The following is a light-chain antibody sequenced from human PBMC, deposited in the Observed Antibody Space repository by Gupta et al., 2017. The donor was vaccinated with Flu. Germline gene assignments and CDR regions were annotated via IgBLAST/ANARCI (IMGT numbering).Light chain of an antibody. Sequence: TRGRPTFISGSCSRSFVNNNGNTYLHWFQQRPGQSPRRLIYKVSNRDSGVPDRFSGSGSHTDFTLTISRLQADDVGVYYCKQGNSGPYAFGRGTKVEIE. V-gene: IGKV2-30*01. CDR3: KQGNSGPYA. CDR1: RSFVNNNGNTY. CDR2: KVS. J-gene: IGKJ4*01.